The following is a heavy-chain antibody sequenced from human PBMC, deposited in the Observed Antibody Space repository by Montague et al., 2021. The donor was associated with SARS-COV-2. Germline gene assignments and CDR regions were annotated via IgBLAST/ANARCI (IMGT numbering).Heavy chain of an antibody. J-gene: IGHJ6*02. V-gene: IGHV4-59*01. CDR1: GGSITSYY. CDR2: IYYSGST. D-gene: IGHD6-19*01. Sequence: SETLSLTCAVSGGSITSYYWSWIRQPPGTGLEWIGYIYYSGSTIYNPSLKSRVTISIDTSKNQFSLKLNSVTAADTAVYYCAGRPTPSYSSGWYLFYYTMDVWGQGTTVTVSS. CDR3: AGRPTPSYSSGWYLFYYTMDV.